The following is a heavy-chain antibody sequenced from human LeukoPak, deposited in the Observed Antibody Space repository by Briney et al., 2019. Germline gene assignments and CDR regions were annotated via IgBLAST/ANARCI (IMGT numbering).Heavy chain of an antibody. Sequence: PSETLPLTCAVYGGSFSGYYWSWIRQPPGKGLECIGEINHSGSTNYNPSLKSRVTISVDTSKNQFSLKLSSVTAADTAVYYCARGLGYSYAEGDAFDIWGQGTMVTVSS. V-gene: IGHV4-34*01. CDR3: ARGLGYSYAEGDAFDI. CDR1: GGSFSGYY. J-gene: IGHJ3*02. D-gene: IGHD5-18*01. CDR2: INHSGST.